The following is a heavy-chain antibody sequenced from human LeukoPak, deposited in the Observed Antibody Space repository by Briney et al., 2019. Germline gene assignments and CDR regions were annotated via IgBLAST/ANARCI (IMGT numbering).Heavy chain of an antibody. CDR3: ARVAIAAADSFDY. D-gene: IGHD6-13*01. J-gene: IGHJ4*02. V-gene: IGHV4-34*01. CDR1: GGSLSGSY. Sequence: SETLSLTCDVNGGSLSGSYWSWIRQSPEKGLEWIGEINQSGNSNYNPSLKSRVTILVDTSKNQFSLKLSSVTAADTAVYYCARVAIAAADSFDYWGQGTLVTVSS. CDR2: INQSGNS.